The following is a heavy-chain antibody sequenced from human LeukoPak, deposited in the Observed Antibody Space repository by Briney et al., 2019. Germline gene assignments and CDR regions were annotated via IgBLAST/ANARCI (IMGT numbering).Heavy chain of an antibody. CDR2: INGGNGDT. D-gene: IGHD2-21*01. V-gene: IGHV1-3*01. CDR1: GYTFTNYV. J-gene: IGHJ4*02. Sequence: ASVKVSCKASGYTFTNYVVHWVRQAPGQRPEWMGWINGGNGDTKYSQNFQGRVTITRDTSASTAYMELSSLTSEDTALYYCARDDCGDTCYPGGYWGQGTPVTVSS. CDR3: ARDDCGDTCYPGGY.